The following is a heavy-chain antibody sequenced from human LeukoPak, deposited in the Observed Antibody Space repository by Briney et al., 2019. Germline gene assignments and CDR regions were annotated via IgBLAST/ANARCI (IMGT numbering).Heavy chain of an antibody. Sequence: PGGSLRLSCAASGFTFSSYSMNWVRQAPGKGLEWVSSISSSSSYIYYADSVKGRFTISRDNAKNSLYLQMNSLRAEDTALYYCARDGSPEPYYYYYMDVWGKGTTVTVSS. J-gene: IGHJ6*03. CDR3: ARDGSPEPYYYYYMDV. CDR1: GFTFSSYS. CDR2: ISSSSSYI. V-gene: IGHV3-21*04.